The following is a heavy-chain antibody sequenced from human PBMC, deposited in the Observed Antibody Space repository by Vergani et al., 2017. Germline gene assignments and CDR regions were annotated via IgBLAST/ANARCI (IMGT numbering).Heavy chain of an antibody. V-gene: IGHV1-69*08. CDR2: IIPILGIA. J-gene: IGHJ4*02. D-gene: IGHD3-22*01. Sequence: QVQLVQSGAEVKKPGSSVKVSCKASGGTFSSYTISWVRQAPGQGLEWMGRIIPILGIANYAQKFQGRVTITADKSTSTAYMELSSLRSEDTAVYYCAREGGDSSGYYRDYWGQGTLVTVSS. CDR1: GGTFSSYT. CDR3: AREGGDSSGYYRDY.